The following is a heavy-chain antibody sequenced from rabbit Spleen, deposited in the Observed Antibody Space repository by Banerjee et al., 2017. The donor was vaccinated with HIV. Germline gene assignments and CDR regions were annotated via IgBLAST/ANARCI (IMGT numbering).Heavy chain of an antibody. Sequence: QEQLVESGGGLVQPEGSLTLTCTASGFSFSSSYYMCWVRQAPGKGLEWIGCIYAGSGGSTWSASWAKGRFTISKTSSTTVTLQMTSLTAADTATYFCARDTSSSFSSYGMDLWGPGTLVTVS. CDR3: ARDTSSSFSSYGMDL. CDR1: GFSFSSSYY. V-gene: IGHV1S45*01. J-gene: IGHJ6*01. CDR2: IYAGSGGST. D-gene: IGHD1-1*01.